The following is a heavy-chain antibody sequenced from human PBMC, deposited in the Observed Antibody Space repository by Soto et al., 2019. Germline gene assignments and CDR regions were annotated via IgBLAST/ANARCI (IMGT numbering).Heavy chain of an antibody. V-gene: IGHV1-2*04. J-gene: IGHJ4*02. CDR1: GYTFTGYY. Sequence: ASVKVSCKASGYTFTGYYMHWVRQAPGQGLEWMGWINPNSGGTNYAQKFQGWVTMTRDTSTSTAYMELSSLRSEDTAVYYCARDAPRLRYFDWSHFDYWGQGTLVTVSS. CDR3: ARDAPRLRYFDWSHFDY. CDR2: INPNSGGT. D-gene: IGHD3-9*01.